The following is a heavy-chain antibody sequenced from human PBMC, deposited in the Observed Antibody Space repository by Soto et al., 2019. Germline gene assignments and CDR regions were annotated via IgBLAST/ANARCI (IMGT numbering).Heavy chain of an antibody. CDR3: ARLTDWVRGVIYPYGMDV. CDR2: TYYRSKWYN. V-gene: IGHV6-1*01. D-gene: IGHD3-10*01. J-gene: IGHJ6*02. CDR1: GDSVSSNSAA. Sequence: QALSLTSAISGDSVSSNSAACNLIRHSPSRGLEWLGRTYYRSKWYNDYAVSVKSRITINPDTSKNQFSLQLNSVTPEDTAVYYCARLTDWVRGVIYPYGMDVWGQGTTVTVSS.